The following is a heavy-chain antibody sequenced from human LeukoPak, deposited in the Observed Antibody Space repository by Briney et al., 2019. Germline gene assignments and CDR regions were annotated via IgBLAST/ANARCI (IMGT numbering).Heavy chain of an antibody. CDR3: ARAVPYYYYGMDV. J-gene: IGHJ6*02. Sequence: GGSLRLSCAASGFIFSNYAMSWVRQAPGKGLEWVSVIYSGGSTYYADSVKGRFTISRDNSKNTLYLQMNSLRAEDTAVYYCARAVPYYYYGMDVWGQGTTVTVSS. CDR1: GFIFSNYA. CDR2: IYSGGST. D-gene: IGHD2-2*01. V-gene: IGHV3-66*01.